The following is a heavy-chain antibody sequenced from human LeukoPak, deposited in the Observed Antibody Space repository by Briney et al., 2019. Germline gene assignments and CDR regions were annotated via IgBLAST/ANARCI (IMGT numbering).Heavy chain of an antibody. Sequence: ASVKVSCKASGYTFTGYLIHWVRQAPGQGLEWMGWIDPKSGVTNYGQKFQGRVNMTRETSTTTLYMGWTGLRSDDPAVYFCARLGEDGDEKDVWGKGTTVTVSS. CDR2: IDPKSGVT. CDR3: ARLGEDGDEKDV. D-gene: IGHD3-16*01. J-gene: IGHJ6*01. V-gene: IGHV1-2*02. CDR1: GYTFTGYL.